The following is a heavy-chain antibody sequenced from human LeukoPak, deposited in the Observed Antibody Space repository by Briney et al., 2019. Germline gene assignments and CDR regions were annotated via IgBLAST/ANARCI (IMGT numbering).Heavy chain of an antibody. D-gene: IGHD4-17*01. CDR3: ARERDYGDYHWLDP. V-gene: IGHV4-59*01. J-gene: IGHJ5*02. CDR2: IYYSGST. CDR1: GGSISSYY. Sequence: SETLSLTCTVSGGSISSYYWSWIRQPPGKGLEWIGYIYYSGSTNYNPSLKSRVTISVDTSKNQFSLKLSSVTAADTAVYYCARERDYGDYHWLDPWGQGTLVTVSS.